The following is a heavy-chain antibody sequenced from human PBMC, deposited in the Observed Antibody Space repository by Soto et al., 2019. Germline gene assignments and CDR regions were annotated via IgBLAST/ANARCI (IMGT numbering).Heavy chain of an antibody. CDR1: GGSISSYY. J-gene: IGHJ5*02. Sequence: SETLSLTCTVSGGSISSYYWSWIRQPPGKGLEWIGYIYYSGSTNYNPSLKSRVTISVDTSKNQFSLKLSSVTAADTAVYYCARHLSEPYSSSSGWFDPWGQGTLVTVSS. CDR2: IYYSGST. CDR3: ARHLSEPYSSSSGWFDP. V-gene: IGHV4-59*08. D-gene: IGHD6-6*01.